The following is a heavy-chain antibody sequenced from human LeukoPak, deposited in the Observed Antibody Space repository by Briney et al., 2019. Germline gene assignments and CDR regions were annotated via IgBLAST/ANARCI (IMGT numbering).Heavy chain of an antibody. CDR1: GGSFSGYY. V-gene: IGHV4-34*01. CDR2: INHSGST. Sequence: SETLSLTCAVYGGSFSGYYWSWIRQPPGKGLEWIGEINHSGSTNYNPSLKSRVTISVDTSKNQFSLKLSSVTAADTAVYYCARENYDILTGIDYWGQGTLVTVSS. J-gene: IGHJ4*02. D-gene: IGHD3-9*01. CDR3: ARENYDILTGIDY.